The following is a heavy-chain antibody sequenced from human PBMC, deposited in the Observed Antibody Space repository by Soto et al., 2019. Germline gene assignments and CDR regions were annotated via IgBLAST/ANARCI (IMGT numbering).Heavy chain of an antibody. CDR2: SYPGDSDP. J-gene: IGHJ6*02. D-gene: IGHD4-4*01. CDR3: ARHISNSRYYYYAMDV. CDR1: GYTFTDYW. Sequence: DSLKIYCKDPGYTFTDYWIGLVRQLPRKGLEWMGISYPGDSDPRYSPSFQGHVTITVDKSTSTAYLQWNTLKASDTAMYYCARHISNSRYYYYAMDVWGQRTTVTVSS. V-gene: IGHV5-51*01.